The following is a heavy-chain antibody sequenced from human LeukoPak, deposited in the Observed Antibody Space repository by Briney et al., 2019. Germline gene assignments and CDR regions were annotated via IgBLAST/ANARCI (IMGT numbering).Heavy chain of an antibody. Sequence: ASVKVSCKASGYTFTGYYMHWVRQAPGQGLEWMGWINPNSGGTNYAQKFQGRVTMTRGTSISTAYMELSRLRSDDTAVYYCARDPPYSSGWYTGVYYFDYWGQGTLVTVSS. V-gene: IGHV1-2*02. CDR1: GYTFTGYY. CDR2: INPNSGGT. CDR3: ARDPPYSSGWYTGVYYFDY. D-gene: IGHD6-19*01. J-gene: IGHJ4*02.